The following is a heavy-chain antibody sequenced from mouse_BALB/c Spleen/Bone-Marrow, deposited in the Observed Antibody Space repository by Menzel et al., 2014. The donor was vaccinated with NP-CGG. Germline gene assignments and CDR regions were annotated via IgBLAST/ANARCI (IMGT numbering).Heavy chain of an antibody. V-gene: IGHV1-37*01. J-gene: IGHJ3*01. CDR1: GYSFTGYF. CDR3: GGESYDFVSWFGY. Sequence: EVQLQQSGPELVKPGASVKISCKASGYSFTGYFMNWMKQSHGKSLEWIGRINPYNGDPFYNQKFKGKATLTVDKSSSTARKELLSLTSEDSAVYYCGGESYDFVSWFGYWGQGTLVTVSA. CDR2: INPYNGDP. D-gene: IGHD2-4*01.